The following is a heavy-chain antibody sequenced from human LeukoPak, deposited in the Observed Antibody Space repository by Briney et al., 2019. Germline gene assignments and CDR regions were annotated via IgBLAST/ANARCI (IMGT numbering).Heavy chain of an antibody. D-gene: IGHD3-16*01. Sequence: PGGSLRLSCAASGFTFSSYEINWVRQTPGKALGWLSHIRDSGSTIYYAKSVQGRFTISRDNAKSSVYLQMSSLRVEDTAVYYCARGQKPGDPFDLWGRGTLVTVSS. V-gene: IGHV3-48*03. CDR2: IRDSGSTI. CDR1: GFTFSSYE. CDR3: ARGQKPGDPFDL. J-gene: IGHJ4*02.